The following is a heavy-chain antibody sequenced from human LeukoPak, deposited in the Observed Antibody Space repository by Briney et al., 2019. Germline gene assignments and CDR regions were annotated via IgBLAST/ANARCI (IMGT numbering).Heavy chain of an antibody. Sequence: SETLSLTCTVSGDSLSSYYWSWIRQPPGKGLEWIGYIHYSGSTNYNPSLKSRVTMSVDTSKNQFSLELNSVTAADMAVYYCARCLRTPGDYYMDVWGKGTTVIVSS. D-gene: IGHD5/OR15-5a*01. CDR1: GDSLSSYY. J-gene: IGHJ6*03. V-gene: IGHV4-59*01. CDR3: ARCLRTPGDYYMDV. CDR2: IHYSGST.